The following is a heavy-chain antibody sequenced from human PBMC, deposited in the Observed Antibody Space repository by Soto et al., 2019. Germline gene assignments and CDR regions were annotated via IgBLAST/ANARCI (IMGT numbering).Heavy chain of an antibody. D-gene: IGHD6-13*01. Sequence: SETLSLTCAFYGDSFSGYYWSWVRQPPGKGLEWIGQINHSGDTHYNPSLKTRGTISIDTSEKQFSLNLDSVTAADTAVYFCARGVKCSSCSPLIKLSLLRNGMDLWGQGTKVTVSS. J-gene: IGHJ6*02. CDR1: GDSFSGYY. V-gene: IGHV4-34*01. CDR3: ARGVKCSSCSPLIKLSLLRNGMDL. CDR2: INHSGDT.